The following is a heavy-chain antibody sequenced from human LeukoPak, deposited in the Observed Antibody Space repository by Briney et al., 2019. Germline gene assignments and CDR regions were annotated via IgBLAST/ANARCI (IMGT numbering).Heavy chain of an antibody. Sequence: GGSLRLSCAASGFTFSSYWMSWVRQAPGKGLEWVANINQDGSEKYYVDSVKGRFTISRDNAKNSLYLQMNSLRAEDTAVYYCARADYVWGSYLIFDYWGQGTLVTVS. J-gene: IGHJ4*02. D-gene: IGHD3-16*02. CDR2: INQDGSEK. CDR3: ARADYVWGSYLIFDY. V-gene: IGHV3-7*04. CDR1: GFTFSSYW.